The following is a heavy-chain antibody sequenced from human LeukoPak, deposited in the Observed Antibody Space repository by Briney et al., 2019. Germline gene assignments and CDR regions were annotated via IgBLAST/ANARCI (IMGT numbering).Heavy chain of an antibody. CDR2: ISSSSGSTI. CDR3: ETEMHYYDSSGYYPQTY. Sequence: PGGSLRLSCAASGFTFSDYYMSWIRQAPGKGLEWVSYISSSSGSTIYYADSVKGRFTISRDNAKNSLYLQMNSLRAEDTAVYYCETEMHYYDSSGYYPQTYWGQGTLVTVA. CDR1: GFTFSDYY. D-gene: IGHD3-22*01. V-gene: IGHV3-11*04. J-gene: IGHJ4*02.